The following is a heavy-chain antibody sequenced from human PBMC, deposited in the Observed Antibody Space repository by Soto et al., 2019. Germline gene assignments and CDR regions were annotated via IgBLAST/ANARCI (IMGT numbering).Heavy chain of an antibody. V-gene: IGHV1-46*03. CDR1: GYSFTNYY. D-gene: IGHD6-13*01. CDR3: TRPLISSQDGLDL. CDR2: IHPNGGGT. Sequence: ASVKVSCKASGYSFTNYYMHWVRQAPGQRLEYMGVIHPNGGGTSYAQKFQGRVTMTSDTSTSIVYMQLSSLRSDYTAVYYCTRPLISSQDGLDLWGQGTLVTVSS. J-gene: IGHJ5*02.